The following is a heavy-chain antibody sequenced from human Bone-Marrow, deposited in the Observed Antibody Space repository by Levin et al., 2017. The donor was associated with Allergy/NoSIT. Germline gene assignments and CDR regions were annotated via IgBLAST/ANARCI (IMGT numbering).Heavy chain of an antibody. V-gene: IGHV3-7*01. CDR1: GFTFSNFW. D-gene: IGHD5-18*01. CDR2: IKEDASEK. Sequence: GGSLRLSCATSGFTFSNFWMSWVRQAPGKGLEWVANIKEDASEKNYVDSVKGRFTISRDNAKNSLYLQMNSLRAEDTAVYYCARDRGYGPDYDYWGQGTLVTVSS. J-gene: IGHJ4*02. CDR3: ARDRGYGPDYDY.